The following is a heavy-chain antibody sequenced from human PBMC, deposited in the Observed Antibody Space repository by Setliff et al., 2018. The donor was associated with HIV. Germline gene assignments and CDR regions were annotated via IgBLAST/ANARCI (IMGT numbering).Heavy chain of an antibody. CDR2: IYSSGST. Sequence: PSETLSLTCTVSGGSISSYYWSWIRQPPGKGLEWLGDIYSSGSTNYNPSLKSRVTIPVDTSKNQFSLKLYSVTAADTAVYYCARAYFGSGIYYWGQGTLVTVSS. CDR1: GGSISSYY. J-gene: IGHJ4*02. D-gene: IGHD3-10*01. CDR3: ARAYFGSGIYY. V-gene: IGHV4-4*09.